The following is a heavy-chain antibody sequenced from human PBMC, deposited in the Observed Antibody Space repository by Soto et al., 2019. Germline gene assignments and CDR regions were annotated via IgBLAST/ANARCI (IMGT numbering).Heavy chain of an antibody. V-gene: IGHV4-30-4*01. CDR2: IYYSGST. CDR3: ASAPYYYDSSGYLDWFDP. CDR1: GGSISSGDYY. J-gene: IGHJ5*02. Sequence: SETLSLTCTVSGGSISSGDYYWSWIRQPPGKGLEWIGYIYYSGSTYYNPSLKSRVTISVDTSKNQFSLKLSSVTAADMAVYYCASAPYYYDSSGYLDWFDPWGQGTLVTVSS. D-gene: IGHD3-22*01.